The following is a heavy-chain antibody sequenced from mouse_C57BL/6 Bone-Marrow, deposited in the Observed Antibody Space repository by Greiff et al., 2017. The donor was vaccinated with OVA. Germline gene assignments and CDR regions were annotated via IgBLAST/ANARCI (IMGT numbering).Heavy chain of an antibody. D-gene: IGHD2-4*01. V-gene: IGHV1-81*01. CDR1: GYTFTSYG. J-gene: IGHJ3*01. Sequence: VQLQESGAELARPGASVKLSCKASGYTFTSYGISWVKQRTGQGLEWIGEIYPRSGNTYYNEKFKGKATLTADKSSSTAYMELRSLTSEDSAVYYCASQDYEGDGFAYWGQGTLVTVSA. CDR2: IYPRSGNT. CDR3: ASQDYEGDGFAY.